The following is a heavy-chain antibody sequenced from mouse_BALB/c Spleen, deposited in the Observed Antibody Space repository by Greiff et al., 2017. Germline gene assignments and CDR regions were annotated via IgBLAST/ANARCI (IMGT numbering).Heavy chain of an antibody. J-gene: IGHJ1*01. CDR3: AREGVRRYFDV. CDR2: INPYNDGT. CDR1: GYTFTSYV. Sequence: EVKLMESGPELVKPGASVKMSCKASGYTFTSYVMHWVKQKPGQGLEWIGYINPYNDGTKYNEKFKGKATLTSDKSSSTAYMELSSLTSEDSAVYYCAREGVRRYFDVWGAGTTVTVSS. V-gene: IGHV1-14*01. D-gene: IGHD2-14*01.